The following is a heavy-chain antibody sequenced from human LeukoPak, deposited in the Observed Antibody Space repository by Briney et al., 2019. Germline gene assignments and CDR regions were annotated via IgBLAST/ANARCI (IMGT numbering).Heavy chain of an antibody. D-gene: IGHD3-22*01. CDR1: GDNVSSSSTA. J-gene: IGHJ6*02. Sequence: SQTLSLTCAISGDNVSSSSTAWNWVRQSPSRGLEWLGRTYYRSKWYNDYAVSLKSRITINPDTSKNQFSLHLNSVTPEDTAVYYCARGLKFPNYFGMDVWGQGTTVTVSS. CDR2: TYYRSKWYN. V-gene: IGHV6-1*01. CDR3: ARGLKFPNYFGMDV.